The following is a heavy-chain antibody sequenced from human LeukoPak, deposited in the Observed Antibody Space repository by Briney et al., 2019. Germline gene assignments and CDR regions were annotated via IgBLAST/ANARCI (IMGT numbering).Heavy chain of an antibody. V-gene: IGHV3-30-3*01. CDR1: GFTFSTYA. J-gene: IGHJ3*02. D-gene: IGHD1-26*01. Sequence: GGSLRLSCAASGFTFSTYAMHWVRQAPGKGLEWVAVISYDGSNKYYADSVKGRFSISRDNSKNKLYLLMNSLRAEDTAVYYCASLWELLNAFDIWGQGTMVTVSS. CDR2: ISYDGSNK. CDR3: ASLWELLNAFDI.